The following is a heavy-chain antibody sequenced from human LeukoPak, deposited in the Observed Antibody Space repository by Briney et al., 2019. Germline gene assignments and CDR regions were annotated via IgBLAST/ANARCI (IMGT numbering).Heavy chain of an antibody. J-gene: IGHJ4*02. CDR1: SDFFSSVTDY. V-gene: IGHV4-38-2*02. CDR3: ARFWYGYGNNRGGPDS. D-gene: IGHD5-12*01. Sequence: SETLSLTCTVSSDFFSSVTDYWAWIRQPPGKGLDWIGSIYHTGDTYYNPSLNSRVTISVGTSKTQFSLKMSSLTDADTAVYYCARFWYGYGNNRGGPDSWGQGTLVTVSS. CDR2: IYHTGDT.